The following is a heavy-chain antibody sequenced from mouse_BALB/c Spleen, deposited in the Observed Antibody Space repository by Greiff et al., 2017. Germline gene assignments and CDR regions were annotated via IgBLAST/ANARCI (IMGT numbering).Heavy chain of an antibody. Sequence: VQLQQSGAELVKPGASVKLSCTASGFNIKDTYMHWVKQRPEQGLEWIGRIDPANGNTKYDPKFQGKATITADTSSNTAYLQLSSLTSEDTAVYYCARSHYCGSSYDYCAMDYWGQGTSVTVSS. CDR3: ARSHYCGSSYDYCAMDY. CDR1: GFNIKDTY. V-gene: IGHV14-3*02. J-gene: IGHJ4*01. CDR2: IDPANGNT. D-gene: IGHD1-1*01.